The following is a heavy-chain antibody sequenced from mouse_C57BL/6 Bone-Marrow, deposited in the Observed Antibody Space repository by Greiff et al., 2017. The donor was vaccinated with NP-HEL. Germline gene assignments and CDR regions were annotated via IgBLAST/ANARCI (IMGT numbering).Heavy chain of an antibody. V-gene: IGHV5-6*01. J-gene: IGHJ3*01. D-gene: IGHD1-1*02. CDR2: LSSGGSYP. Sequence: EVKLMESGGDLVKPGGSLKLSCAASGFTFSSYGMSWVRRTPEKRLEWFATLSSGGSYPYYPASVKGRFTISRANAKNTLYLQMSSLKSEDTAMYYCARQDWYPFAYWGQGTLVTVSA. CDR1: GFTFSSYG. CDR3: ARQDWYPFAY.